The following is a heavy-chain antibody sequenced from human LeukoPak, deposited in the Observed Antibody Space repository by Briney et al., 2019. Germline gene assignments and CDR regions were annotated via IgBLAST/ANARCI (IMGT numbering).Heavy chain of an antibody. CDR1: GGTFSSYT. CDR3: AGTGYCSSTSCYTWGTNYYYYYGMDV. CDR2: IIPILGIA. V-gene: IGHV1-69*02. Sequence: ASVKVSCKASGGTFSSYTISWVRQAPGQGLEWMGRIIPILGIANYAQKFQGRVTITADKSTSTAYMELSSLRSEDTAVYCCAGTGYCSSTSCYTWGTNYYYYYGMDVWGQGTTVTVSS. J-gene: IGHJ6*02. D-gene: IGHD2-2*02.